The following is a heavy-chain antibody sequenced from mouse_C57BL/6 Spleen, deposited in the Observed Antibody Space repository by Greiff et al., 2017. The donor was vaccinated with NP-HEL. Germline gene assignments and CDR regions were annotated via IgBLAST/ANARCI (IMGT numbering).Heavy chain of an antibody. Sequence: EVQLVESGGDLVKPGGSLKLSCAASGFTFSSYGMSWVRQTPDKRLEWVATISSGGSYTYYPDSVKGRFTISRDNAKNTLYLQMSSLKSEDTAMYYCAREGLRGGYYFDYWGQGTTLTVSS. J-gene: IGHJ2*01. CDR1: GFTFSSYG. V-gene: IGHV5-6*01. D-gene: IGHD2-4*01. CDR3: AREGLRGGYYFDY. CDR2: ISSGGSYT.